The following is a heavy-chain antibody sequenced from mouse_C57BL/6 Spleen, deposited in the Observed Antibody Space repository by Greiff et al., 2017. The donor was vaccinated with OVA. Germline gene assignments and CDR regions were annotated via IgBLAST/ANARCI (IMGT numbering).Heavy chain of an antibody. V-gene: IGHV5-9*01. CDR1: GFTFSSYT. J-gene: IGHJ2*01. CDR3: ARLVDY. CDR2: ISGGGGNT. Sequence: EVQEVESGGGLVKPGGSLKLSCAASGFTFSSYTMSWVRQTPEKRLEWVATISGGGGNTYYPDSVKGRFTISRDNAKNTLYLQMSSLRSEDTALYYCARLVDYWGQGTTLTVSS.